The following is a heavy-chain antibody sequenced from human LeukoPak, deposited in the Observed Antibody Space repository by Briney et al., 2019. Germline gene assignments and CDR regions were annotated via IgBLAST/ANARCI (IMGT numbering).Heavy chain of an antibody. CDR2: ISGSGGST. V-gene: IGHV3-23*01. Sequence: PGGSLRLSCAASGFTFSSYAMSWVRQAPGKGLEWVSAISGSGGSTYYADSVKGRFTISRDNSKNTLYLQMNSLRAEDTAVYYCAKVASSMIQLWFGDHYFDYWGQGTLVTVSS. CDR1: GFTFSSYA. CDR3: AKVASSMIQLWFGDHYFDY. D-gene: IGHD5-18*01. J-gene: IGHJ4*02.